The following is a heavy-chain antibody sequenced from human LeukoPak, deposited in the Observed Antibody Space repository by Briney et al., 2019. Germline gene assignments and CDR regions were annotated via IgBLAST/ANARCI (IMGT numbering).Heavy chain of an antibody. D-gene: IGHD3-10*01. J-gene: IGHJ4*02. Sequence: SETLSLICSVSGGSMSSTIYYWGWIRRPPGKGLEWIGSIFYSGSTYYNPSLKSRVSMTVDTSKAQFSLKLNSVTAADTGVYSWARHVGGAGSYCDYWGQGTLVTVSS. CDR2: IFYSGST. CDR3: ARHVGGAGSYCDY. CDR1: GGSMSSTIYY. V-gene: IGHV4-39*01.